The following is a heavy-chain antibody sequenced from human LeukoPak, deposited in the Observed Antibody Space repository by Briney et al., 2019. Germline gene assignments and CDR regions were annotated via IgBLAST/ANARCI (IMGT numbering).Heavy chain of an antibody. Sequence: KTGGSLRLSCAASGFTFYNYAMNWVRQAPGKGLEWVSSISSSSSYIYYADSVKGRFTISRDNAKNSLYLQMNSLRAEDTAVYYCEASLGWFGESMRRFDPWGQGTLVTVSS. D-gene: IGHD3-10*01. V-gene: IGHV3-21*01. CDR1: GFTFYNYA. J-gene: IGHJ5*02. CDR2: ISSSSSYI. CDR3: EASLGWFGESMRRFDP.